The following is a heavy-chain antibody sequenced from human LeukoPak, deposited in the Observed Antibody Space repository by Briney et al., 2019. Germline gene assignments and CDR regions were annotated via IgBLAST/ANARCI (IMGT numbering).Heavy chain of an antibody. J-gene: IGHJ4*02. CDR2: IYPRESP. V-gene: IGHV4-4*07. CDR1: GGSISSYS. D-gene: IGHD6-13*01. Sequence: PSETLSLTCTVSGGSISSYSWSWMRQPAGKGLEWIGRIYPRESPNYNPSLKSRVTISVDTSKNQFSLKLSSVTAADTAVYYCARSFEKAAALDYWGQGTLVTVSS. CDR3: ARSFEKAAALDY.